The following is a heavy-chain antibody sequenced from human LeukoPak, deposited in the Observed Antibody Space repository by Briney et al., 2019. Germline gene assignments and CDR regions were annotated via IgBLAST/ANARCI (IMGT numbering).Heavy chain of an antibody. D-gene: IGHD5-24*01. CDR1: AVSGSSFY. V-gene: IGHV4-59*02. J-gene: IGHJ4*02. Sequence: PSETLSFTFSGSAVSGSSFYWRWMRPRPGKGLEWIGYICYTGSTNYNPSLRSRSAKSVDTSKNQFSLKLSSVTAADTAVYYCARRDGDSSAIDYWGQGTLVTVSS. CDR3: ARRDGDSSAIDY. CDR2: ICYTGST.